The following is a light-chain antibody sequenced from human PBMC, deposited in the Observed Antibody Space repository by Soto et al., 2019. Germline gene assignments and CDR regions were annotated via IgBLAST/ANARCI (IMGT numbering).Light chain of an antibody. Sequence: GVPQSPGTVSLYPGEEATLSFGANRSVSSRYLAWYQQKPGQAPRLLIYGAYSRAPGIPDRFSGSGSGTDFTLTISILEPEDFAVYYCEQFGNPPRPFGQGTKVDIK. CDR1: RSVSSRY. J-gene: IGKJ1*01. CDR2: GAY. CDR3: EQFGNPPRP. V-gene: IGKV3-20*01.